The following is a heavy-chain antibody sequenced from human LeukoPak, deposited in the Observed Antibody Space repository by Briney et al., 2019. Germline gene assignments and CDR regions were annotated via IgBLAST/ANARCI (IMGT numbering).Heavy chain of an antibody. CDR2: LKSDGSST. J-gene: IGHJ3*02. CDR3: ARGTAPHNAFDI. V-gene: IGHV3-74*01. Sequence: PGGSPRLSCAASGFTFSTYWIHWVRQAPGKGLVWVSRLKSDGSSTSYADSVKGRFTISRDNAKNTLYLQMNSLRAEDTAVYYCARGTAPHNAFDIWGQGTMVTVSS. CDR1: GFTFSTYW.